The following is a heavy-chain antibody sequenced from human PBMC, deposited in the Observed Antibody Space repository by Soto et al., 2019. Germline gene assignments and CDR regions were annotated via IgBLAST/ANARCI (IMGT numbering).Heavy chain of an antibody. CDR3: VRRKVSGSGVDWLAP. CDR2: INAANGDT. V-gene: IGHV1-3*01. D-gene: IGHD2-15*01. Sequence: GSSVKVSCKASGYTFTSYGIHWVRQAPGQRLEWMGWINAANGDTKYSPKFQGRVTITRDTSASTAYMELSSLRSEDTAVYYCVRRKVSGSGVDWLAPCGQGTLVTV. J-gene: IGHJ5*02. CDR1: GYTFTSYG.